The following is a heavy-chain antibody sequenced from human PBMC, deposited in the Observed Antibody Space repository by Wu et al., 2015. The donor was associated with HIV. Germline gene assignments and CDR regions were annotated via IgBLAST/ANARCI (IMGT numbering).Heavy chain of an antibody. CDR3: ARDELFRVDDAFDM. CDR1: GDGFTSYA. CDR2: TNVNTGGT. V-gene: IGHV1-2*07. J-gene: IGHJ3*02. Sequence: QVHLVQFGGEVKKPGSSVKVTCKASGDGFTSYAVSWVRQAPGQGLEWMGWTNVNTGGTNYAPKFQGRVTMTRDTSISTAYMELNRLTSDDTAVYYCARDELFRVDDAFDMWGQGTMVIVSS. D-gene: IGHD2-15*01.